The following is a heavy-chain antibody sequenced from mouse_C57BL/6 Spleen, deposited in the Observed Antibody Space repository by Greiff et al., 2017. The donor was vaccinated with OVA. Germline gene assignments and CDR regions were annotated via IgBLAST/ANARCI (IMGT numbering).Heavy chain of an antibody. J-gene: IGHJ4*01. CDR2: INPNNGGT. V-gene: IGHV1-22*01. CDR3: ASPQIYYDYLSYAMDY. Sequence: EVQLQQSGPELVKPGASVKMSCKASGYTFTDYNMHWVKQSHGKSLEWIGYINPNNGGTSYNQKFKGKATLTVNKSSSTAYMELRSLTSEDSAVYYCASPQIYYDYLSYAMDYWGQGTSVTVSS. D-gene: IGHD2-4*01. CDR1: GYTFTDYN.